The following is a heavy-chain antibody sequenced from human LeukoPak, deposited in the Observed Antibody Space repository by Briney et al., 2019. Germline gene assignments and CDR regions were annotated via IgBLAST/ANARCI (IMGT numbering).Heavy chain of an antibody. Sequence: GGSLRLSCAASGITFSSYAMNWVRQAPGKGLEWVAVISYDGSDKYYTDSVKGRFTISRDNSEDTVYLQMNNLRSDDTAVYFCAGGTYVWRYLDYWGQGTLVTVSS. CDR1: GITFSSYA. CDR3: AGGTYVWRYLDY. CDR2: ISYDGSDK. D-gene: IGHD3-16*01. V-gene: IGHV3-30-3*01. J-gene: IGHJ4*02.